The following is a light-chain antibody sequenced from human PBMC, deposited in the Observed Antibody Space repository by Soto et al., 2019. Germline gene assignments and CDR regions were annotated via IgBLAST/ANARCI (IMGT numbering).Light chain of an antibody. V-gene: IGLV1-47*02. CDR1: RSNIGSTY. CDR3: ATWDDSLRGHWV. CDR2: NNN. Sequence: QAVVTQPPSASGTPGQTVTISCSGSRSNIGSTYVCWYQQVPGTAPKLLICNNNQRPSGVPDRFSGSTSGTSASLAISGLRSEDEGDYYCATWDDSLRGHWVFGGGTKVTVL. J-gene: IGLJ3*02.